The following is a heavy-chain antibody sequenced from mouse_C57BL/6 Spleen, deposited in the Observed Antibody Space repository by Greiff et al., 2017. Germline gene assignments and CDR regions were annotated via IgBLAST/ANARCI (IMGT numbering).Heavy chain of an antibody. D-gene: IGHD4-1*01. CDR1: GYTFTSYW. J-gene: IGHJ2*01. V-gene: IGHV1-53*01. CDR3: ARIESWDYYFDY. Sequence: QVQLQQPGTELVKPGASVKLSCKASGYTFTSYWMHWVKQRPGQGLEWIGNINPSNGGTNYNEKFKSKDTLTVDKSSSTAYMQLSSLTSEDSAVYYCARIESWDYYFDYWGQGTTLTVSS. CDR2: INPSNGGT.